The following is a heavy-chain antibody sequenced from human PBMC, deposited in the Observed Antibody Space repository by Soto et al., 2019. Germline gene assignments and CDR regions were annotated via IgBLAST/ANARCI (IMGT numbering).Heavy chain of an antibody. J-gene: IGHJ6*03. V-gene: IGHV3-7*03. CDR1: GFTFDSYG. CDR3: TRAVFAINYYYYYMDV. CDR2: IKEEGSEK. D-gene: IGHD2-21*01. Sequence: GGSLRLSCTATGFTFDSYGMSWVRQAPWKGLEWVANIKEEGSEKYYVDSVKGRFTISRDNAKNSLHLQMNSLRAEDTAVYYCTRAVFAINYYYYYMDVWGKGTTVTVSS.